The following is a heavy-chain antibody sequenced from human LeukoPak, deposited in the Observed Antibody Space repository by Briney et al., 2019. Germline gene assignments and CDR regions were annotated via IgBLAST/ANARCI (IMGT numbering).Heavy chain of an antibody. V-gene: IGHV4-39*01. CDR2: IYRSGSA. CDR1: GGSISITGYY. J-gene: IGHJ4*02. D-gene: IGHD5-18*01. CDR3: ARHRGYSYGYLDY. Sequence: SETLSLTCTVSGGSISITGYYWGWIRQPPGKGLEWIGSIYRSGSAYYKPSLTSRVTMSVDTSKNQFSLKLSSVTASDTAVYYCARHRGYSYGYLDYWGQGALVSVSS.